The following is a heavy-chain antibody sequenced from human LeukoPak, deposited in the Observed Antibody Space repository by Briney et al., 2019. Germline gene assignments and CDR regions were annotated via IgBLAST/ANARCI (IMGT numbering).Heavy chain of an antibody. V-gene: IGHV3-21*01. CDR2: ISSSSSYI. D-gene: IGHD6-19*01. CDR3: ARDFGSGWYYFDY. Sequence: GGSLRLPCAASGFSFSNYGMHWVRQAPGKGLEWVSSISSSSSYIYYADSVKGRFTISRDNAKNSLYLQMNSLRAEDTAVYYCARDFGSGWYYFDYWGQGTPVTVSS. J-gene: IGHJ4*02. CDR1: GFSFSNYG.